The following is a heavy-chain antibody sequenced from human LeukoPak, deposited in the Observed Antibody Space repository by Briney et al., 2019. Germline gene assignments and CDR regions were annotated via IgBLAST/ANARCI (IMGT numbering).Heavy chain of an antibody. CDR2: IYYSGNT. CDR1: GGSISSGGYY. D-gene: IGHD6-25*01. V-gene: IGHV4-31*03. Sequence: PSETLSLTCSVSGGSISSGGYYWSWIRQHPGKGLEWIGYIYYSGNTYYNPSLKSRVIISVDMSKNQFSLKVNSVTAADTAVYYCARDARFSGTPPFGMDVWGQGTTVTVSS. J-gene: IGHJ6*02. CDR3: ARDARFSGTPPFGMDV.